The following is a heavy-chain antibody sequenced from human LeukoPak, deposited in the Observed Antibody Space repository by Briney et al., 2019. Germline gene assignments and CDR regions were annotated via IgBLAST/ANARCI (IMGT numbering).Heavy chain of an antibody. Sequence: ASVKVSCEASGYTFTSYYMHWVRQAPGQGLEWMGIINPSGGSTSYAQKFQGRVTMTRDTSTSTVYMELSSLRSEDTAVYYCARGRKTAPKNNWFDPWGQGTLVTVSS. CDR1: GYTFTSYY. D-gene: IGHD5-18*01. V-gene: IGHV1-46*01. CDR3: ARGRKTAPKNNWFDP. J-gene: IGHJ5*02. CDR2: INPSGGST.